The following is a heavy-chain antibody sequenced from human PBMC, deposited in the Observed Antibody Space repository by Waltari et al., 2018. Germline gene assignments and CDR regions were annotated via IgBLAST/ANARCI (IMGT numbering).Heavy chain of an antibody. D-gene: IGHD1-26*01. CDR1: GDSMTSNSW. J-gene: IGHJ4*02. V-gene: IGHV4-4*02. CDR3: ARDRGRGLYLDS. CDR2: IHRGGKT. Sequence: QVQLQESGPGLVKPSGTLSLTCAVSGDSMTSNSWWSWVRQPPGRGLEWIGQIHRGGKTNYNPALESRVTVSMDTSNNQFSLKVTSATAADTAVYYCARDRGRGLYLDSWGQGTLVTVSP.